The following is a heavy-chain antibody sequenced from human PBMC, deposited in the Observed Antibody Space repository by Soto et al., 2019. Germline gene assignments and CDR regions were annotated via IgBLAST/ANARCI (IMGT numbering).Heavy chain of an antibody. D-gene: IGHD6-19*01. J-gene: IGHJ4*02. CDR1: GFTFSSYA. Sequence: HPGGSLRLSCAASGFTFSSYAMHWVRQAPGKGLEWVAVISYDGSNKYYADSVKGRFTISRDNSKNTLYLQMNSLRAEDTAVYYCARVEKSTSRRPQWLVPIIDYWGQGTLVTVSS. CDR2: ISYDGSNK. V-gene: IGHV3-30-3*01. CDR3: ARVEKSTSRRPQWLVPIIDY.